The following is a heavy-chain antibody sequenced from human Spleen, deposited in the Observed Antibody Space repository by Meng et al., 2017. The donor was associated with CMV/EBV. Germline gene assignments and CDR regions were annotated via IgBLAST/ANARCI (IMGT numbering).Heavy chain of an antibody. CDR1: GFTFNIYY. CDR2: IFNSGNT. V-gene: IGHV4-39*07. D-gene: IGHD1-14*01. J-gene: IGHJ4*02. CDR3: ARDGEPFDY. Sequence: ESLKISCAASGFTFNIYYMSWIRQSPGKGLEWIGSIFNSGNTYSNPSLKSRVSISVDTSKNQFSLRVSSVSAADTALYYCARDGEPFDYWGQGTLVTVSS.